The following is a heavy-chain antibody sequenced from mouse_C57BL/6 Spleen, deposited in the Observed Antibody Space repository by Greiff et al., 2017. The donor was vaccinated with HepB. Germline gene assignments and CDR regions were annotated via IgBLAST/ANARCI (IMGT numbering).Heavy chain of an antibody. V-gene: IGHV1-76*01. CDR2: IYPGSGNT. J-gene: IGHJ1*03. D-gene: IGHD2-2*01. CDR3: ARWGIYGYDDWYFDV. Sequence: QVQLQQSGAELVRPGASVKLSCKASGYTFTDYYINWVKQRPGQGLEWIARIYPGSGNTDYNEKFKGKATLTAEKSSSTAYMQLSSLTSEASAVYFCARWGIYGYDDWYFDVWGTGTTVTVSS. CDR1: GYTFTDYY.